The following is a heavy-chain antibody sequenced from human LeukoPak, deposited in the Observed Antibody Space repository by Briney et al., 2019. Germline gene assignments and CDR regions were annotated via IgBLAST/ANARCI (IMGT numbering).Heavy chain of an antibody. Sequence: QPGGSLRLSCAVSGVTFNNYAMIWVRQAPGKGLEWVSAISKSGDHTYYAASAKGRFTIYRNNSKNTQYLQMNSLRAEDTAVYYCATSWGPDTSAFRWGRDGMDVWGQGTTVIVS. D-gene: IGHD3-16*01. J-gene: IGHJ6*02. V-gene: IGHV3-23*01. CDR2: ISKSGDHT. CDR1: GVTFNNYA. CDR3: ATSWGPDTSAFRWGRDGMDV.